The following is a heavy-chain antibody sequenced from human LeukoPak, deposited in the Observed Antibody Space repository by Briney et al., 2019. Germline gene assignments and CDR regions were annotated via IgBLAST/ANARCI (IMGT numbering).Heavy chain of an antibody. V-gene: IGHV3-23*01. D-gene: IGHD6-19*01. Sequence: GGSLRLSCAASGFTFSSYGMSWVRQAPGKGLEWVSAISGSGGSTYYADSVKGRLTISRDNSKNTLFLEMNSLRAEDTALYYCAKGGIAVASTSYYYYMDVWGKGTTVTISS. J-gene: IGHJ6*03. CDR1: GFTFSSYG. CDR3: AKGGIAVASTSYYYYMDV. CDR2: ISGSGGST.